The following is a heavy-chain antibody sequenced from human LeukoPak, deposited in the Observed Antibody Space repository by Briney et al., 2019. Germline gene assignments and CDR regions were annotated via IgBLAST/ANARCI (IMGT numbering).Heavy chain of an antibody. CDR2: ISSNGGST. J-gene: IGHJ4*02. CDR3: VKGGSYGPFDY. V-gene: IGHV3-64D*06. D-gene: IGHD3-16*01. Sequence: GGSLRLSCSASGFTFSSYTMHWIRHAPGEGLESVSAISSNGGSTYYADSVKGRFTISRDNSKNTLYLQMSSLRVEDTAVYYCVKGGSYGPFDYWGQGTLVTVSS. CDR1: GFTFSSYT.